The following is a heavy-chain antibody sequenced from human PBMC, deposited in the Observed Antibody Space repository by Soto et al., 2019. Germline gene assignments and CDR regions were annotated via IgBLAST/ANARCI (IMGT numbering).Heavy chain of an antibody. CDR1: GYTFTSYG. Sequence: ASVKVSCKTFGYTFTSYGIGWARQAPGQGLEWMGWINTYNGNTNYAQKLQGRVTMTTDTSTSTAYMELRSLRSDDTAVYYCARFRAPLGYCISTSCHRDYYFDYWGQGTLVTVAS. CDR2: INTYNGNT. D-gene: IGHD2-2*02. V-gene: IGHV1-18*01. J-gene: IGHJ4*02. CDR3: ARFRAPLGYCISTSCHRDYYFDY.